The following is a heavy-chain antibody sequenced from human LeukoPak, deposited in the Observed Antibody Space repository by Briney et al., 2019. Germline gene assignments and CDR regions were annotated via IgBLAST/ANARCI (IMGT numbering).Heavy chain of an antibody. J-gene: IGHJ4*02. CDR3: AKGRDYGDF. Sequence: GGSLTPSCTVSGYTFISYWMTWVRQVPGKGLQWVANINQDGREKYYMDSMKGRLNISRDNTENSVFLQLTSLRPEDTGIYFCAKGRDYGDFWGQGTLVAVSS. CDR2: INQDGREK. V-gene: IGHV3-7*01. CDR1: GYTFISYW.